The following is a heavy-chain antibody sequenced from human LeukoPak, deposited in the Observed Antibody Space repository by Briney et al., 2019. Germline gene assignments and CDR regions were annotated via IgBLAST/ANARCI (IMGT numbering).Heavy chain of an antibody. CDR1: GYTFTSYG. CDR2: ISAYNSNT. V-gene: IGHV1-18*01. Sequence: ASEKLSCKSSGYTFTSYGISWVRQAPGQGLEWMGWISAYNSNTNYAQKLPGRVTMTTDTSTSTAYMELRSLRSYDTAVDYCARGAWALGYYGMDVWGQGTTVTVSS. J-gene: IGHJ6*02. CDR3: ARGAWALGYYGMDV. D-gene: IGHD7-27*01.